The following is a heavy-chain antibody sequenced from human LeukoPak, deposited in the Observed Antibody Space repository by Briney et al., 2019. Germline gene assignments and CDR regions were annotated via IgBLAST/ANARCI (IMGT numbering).Heavy chain of an antibody. CDR3: AKDARRTSGWYFFDY. Sequence: GGSLRLSCAASGFAFSIQAMGWVRQAPGKGLEWVSVISDSGSITYYADSVKGRFTISRDNSKNTLFLQMNSRRAEDTAVYYCAKDARRTSGWYFFDYWGQGTLVTVSS. V-gene: IGHV3-23*01. J-gene: IGHJ4*02. CDR1: GFAFSIQA. D-gene: IGHD6-19*01. CDR2: ISDSGSIT.